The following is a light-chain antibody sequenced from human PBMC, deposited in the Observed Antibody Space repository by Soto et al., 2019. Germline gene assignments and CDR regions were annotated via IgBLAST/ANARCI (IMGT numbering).Light chain of an antibody. J-gene: IGLJ1*01. CDR3: CSYTGTSTYV. V-gene: IGLV2-14*02. CDR1: SSDVGSYNL. CDR2: EVS. Sequence: QSALAQPASVSGSPGQSITISCTGSSSDVGSYNLVSWYQQLPGKAPKLVIYEVSARPSGVSNRFSGSKSGNTASLIISGLQAEDEADYYCCSYTGTSTYVFGTGTKVTVL.